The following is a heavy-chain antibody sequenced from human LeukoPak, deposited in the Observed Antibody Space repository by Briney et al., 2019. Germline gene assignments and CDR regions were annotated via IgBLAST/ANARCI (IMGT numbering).Heavy chain of an antibody. D-gene: IGHD3-22*01. J-gene: IGHJ4*02. CDR3: ARGDYYDSSGYFDY. V-gene: IGHV1-18*01. CDR2: ISAYNGNT. CDR1: GYTFTSYG. Sequence: EASVKVSCKASGYTFTSYGISWVRQAPGQGLEWMGWISAYNGNTNYAQKLQGRVTMTTDTSTSTAYMELRSLRSDDTAVYYCARGDYYDSSGYFDYWGQGTLVTVSS.